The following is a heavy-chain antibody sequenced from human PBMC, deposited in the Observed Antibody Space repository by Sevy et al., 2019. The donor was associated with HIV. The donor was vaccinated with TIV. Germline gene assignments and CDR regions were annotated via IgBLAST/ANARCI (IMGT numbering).Heavy chain of an antibody. J-gene: IGHJ4*02. V-gene: IGHV1-69*13. CDR1: GGTFSSYG. CDR2: IIPIFVTT. D-gene: IGHD6-13*01. Sequence: ASVKVSCKVSGGTFSSYGISWVRQAPGQGLEWMGGIIPIFVTTHYAQQFQGRVTITADESTRTVYMEVSSLRSEDTAVYYCARAGEYSTSWSDRYYFDYWGQGTLVTVSS. CDR3: ARAGEYSTSWSDRYYFDY.